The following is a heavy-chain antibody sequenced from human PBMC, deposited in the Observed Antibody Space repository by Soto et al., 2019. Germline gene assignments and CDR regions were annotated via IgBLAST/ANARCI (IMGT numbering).Heavy chain of an antibody. V-gene: IGHV1-69*01. J-gene: IGHJ4*02. CDR1: GGTFSSYA. Sequence: QVQLVQSGAEVKKPGSSVKVSCKASGGTFSSYAISWVRQAPGQGLEWMGGIIPIFGTANYAQKFQGRVTITADEWTRPAYTELRSLRSEDTAVDYCERGALAHYVWGSRDWGQGALVTVSS. CDR2: IIPIFGTA. CDR3: ERGALAHYVWGSRD. D-gene: IGHD3-16*01.